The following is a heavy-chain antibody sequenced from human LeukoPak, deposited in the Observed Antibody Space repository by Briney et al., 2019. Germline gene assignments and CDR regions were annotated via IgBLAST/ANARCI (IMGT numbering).Heavy chain of an antibody. D-gene: IGHD1-26*01. CDR2: IYSGDTT. J-gene: IGHJ4*02. CDR3: ARGGSWNDFDY. V-gene: IGHV3-53*01. Sequence: PGGSLRLSCAASEFTVSSNYMSWVRQAPGKGLEWVSVIYSGDTTYYADSVKGRFTISRDNSKNTLYLQMCSLRAEDTAVYYCARGGSWNDFDYWGQGTLVTVSS. CDR1: EFTVSSNY.